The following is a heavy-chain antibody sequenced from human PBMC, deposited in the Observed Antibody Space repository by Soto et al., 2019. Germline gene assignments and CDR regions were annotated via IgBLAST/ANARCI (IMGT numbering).Heavy chain of an antibody. CDR1: GGTFSSYA. V-gene: IGHV1-69*12. Sequence: QVQLVQSGAEVKKPGSSVKVSCKASGGTFSSYAITWVRQAPGQGLEWMGGIIPIFCTADYAQKFQGRVTITADESTSTAYMELSSLRSEDTAVYYCASPVATVYYYYGMDVWGQGTTVTVSS. J-gene: IGHJ6*02. D-gene: IGHD2-21*02. CDR2: IIPIFCTA. CDR3: ASPVATVYYYYGMDV.